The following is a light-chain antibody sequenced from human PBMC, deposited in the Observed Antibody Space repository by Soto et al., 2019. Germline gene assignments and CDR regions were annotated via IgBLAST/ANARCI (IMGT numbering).Light chain of an antibody. CDR1: QTILSN. V-gene: IGKV3-15*01. J-gene: IGKJ5*01. CDR3: QQYNNWPIT. Sequence: ETVLTQSPGTLSLSPGERSSVSCRASQTILSNLAWYQQKPGQAPRLLIYGASTGATGFPARFSGSGSGTEFTLTISSLQSEDFAVYYCQQYNNWPITFGQGTRLEI. CDR2: GAS.